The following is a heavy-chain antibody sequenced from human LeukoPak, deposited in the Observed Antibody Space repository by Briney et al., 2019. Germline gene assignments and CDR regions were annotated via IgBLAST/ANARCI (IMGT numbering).Heavy chain of an antibody. D-gene: IGHD1-26*01. CDR3: AKGPRKISGSYLRFDP. CDR2: ICWNSGSI. J-gene: IGHJ5*02. Sequence: GGSLRLSCAASGFTFDDYAMHWVRQAPGKGLEWVSGICWNSGSIGYADSVKGRFTISRDNAKNSLYLQMNSLRAEDTALYYCAKGPRKISGSYLRFDPWGQGTLVTVSS. V-gene: IGHV3-9*01. CDR1: GFTFDDYA.